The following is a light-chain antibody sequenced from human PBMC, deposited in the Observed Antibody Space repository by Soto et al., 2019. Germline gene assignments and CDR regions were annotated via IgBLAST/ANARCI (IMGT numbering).Light chain of an antibody. CDR2: RNN. Sequence: SVLTQPPSASGTPGQRVTISCSGSSSNIGRNYVYWYQQLPGPAPKLLIYRNNQRPSGVPDRFSGSKSGTSASLAISGLRSEYEGDYYCAAWDDSLSGTWVFGGGTQVTVL. CDR3: AAWDDSLSGTWV. V-gene: IGLV1-47*01. CDR1: SSNIGRNY. J-gene: IGLJ3*02.